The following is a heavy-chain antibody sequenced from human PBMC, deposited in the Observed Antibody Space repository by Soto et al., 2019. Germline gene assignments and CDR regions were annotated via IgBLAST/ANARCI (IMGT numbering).Heavy chain of an antibody. J-gene: IGHJ3*02. V-gene: IGHV4-39*01. Sequence: TSETLSLTCSVSGGPISSRNYYWGWVRRAPGRGPEWIGNIFYNGRTDYNPSLQSRVTISVDTSKNQFSLKLSSVTAADTAVYYCARRRYGAEQFGYSSGWDAFHIWGQGTMVTVSS. CDR2: IFYNGRT. CDR3: ARRRYGAEQFGYSSGWDAFHI. D-gene: IGHD6-25*01. CDR1: GGPISSRNYY.